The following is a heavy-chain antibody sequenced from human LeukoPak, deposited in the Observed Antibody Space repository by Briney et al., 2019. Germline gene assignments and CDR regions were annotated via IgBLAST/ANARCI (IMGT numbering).Heavy chain of an antibody. CDR1: GFTFSSYS. D-gene: IGHD6-19*01. CDR2: ISTSTTTI. CDR3: AKVRWDDSGWYYLDT. Sequence: PGGSLRLSCEASGFTFSSYSMNWVRQAPGKGLEWISYISTSTTTIYYANSVKGRFTISRDNSKSMLHLQMNSLRPEDTAVYYCAKVRWDDSGWYYLDTWGQGTLLTVSS. J-gene: IGHJ4*02. V-gene: IGHV3-48*01.